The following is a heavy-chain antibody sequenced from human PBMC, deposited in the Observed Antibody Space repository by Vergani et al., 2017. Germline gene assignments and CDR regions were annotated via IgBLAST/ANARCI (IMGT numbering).Heavy chain of an antibody. V-gene: IGHV3-23*01. CDR2: ITGSGGST. Sequence: EVQLLESEGGLVQPGGSLRLSCAASGFTFSSYAMNWVRQAPGKGLEWVSVITGSGGSTYYADSVRGRFSISRDNSKNTLYLQMNSLRTEDTANYYCRGEMDVWGKGTTVTVSS. J-gene: IGHJ6*04. CDR1: GFTFSSYA. CDR3: RGEMDV.